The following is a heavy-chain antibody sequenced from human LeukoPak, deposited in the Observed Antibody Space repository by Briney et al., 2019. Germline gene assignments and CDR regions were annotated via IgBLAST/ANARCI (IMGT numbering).Heavy chain of an antibody. J-gene: IGHJ4*02. Sequence: GRSLRFSCPASGFTFDAYAMHWVRQAPGNGLQWVSGISWNSGSIGYADSVKGRFTISRDNAKNSLYLQMNSLRAEDTALYYCAKDAGYSYGSSYFDYWGQGTLVTVSS. V-gene: IGHV3-9*01. CDR2: ISWNSGSI. CDR3: AKDAGYSYGSSYFDY. D-gene: IGHD5-18*01. CDR1: GFTFDAYA.